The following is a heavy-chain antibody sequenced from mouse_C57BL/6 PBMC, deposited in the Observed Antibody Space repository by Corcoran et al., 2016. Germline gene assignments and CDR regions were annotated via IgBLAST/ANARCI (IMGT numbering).Heavy chain of an antibody. CDR2: IDPEDGDT. CDR3: TTYRYYGYDGWYFDV. Sequence: EVQLQQSGAELVRPGASVKLSCTASGFNIKDYYMHWVKQRPEQGLEWIGRIDPEDGDTEYAPKFQGKATMTADTSSNTAYLQLSSLTSEDTAVYYCTTYRYYGYDGWYFDVWGTGTTVTVSS. V-gene: IGHV14-1*01. J-gene: IGHJ1*03. CDR1: GFNIKDYY. D-gene: IGHD2-2*01.